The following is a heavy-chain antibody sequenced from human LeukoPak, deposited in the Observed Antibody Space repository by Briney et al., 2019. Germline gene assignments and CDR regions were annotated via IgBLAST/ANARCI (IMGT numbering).Heavy chain of an antibody. Sequence: GGSLRLSCAASGFTVSSNYLSWVRRAPGKGLEWVSVIYSGGSTYYADSVKGRFTISRDNSKNTLYLQMNSLRAEDTAVYYCARELRAGFDYWGQGTLVTVSS. CDR1: GFTVSSNY. D-gene: IGHD4-17*01. J-gene: IGHJ4*02. V-gene: IGHV3-53*01. CDR2: IYSGGST. CDR3: ARELRAGFDY.